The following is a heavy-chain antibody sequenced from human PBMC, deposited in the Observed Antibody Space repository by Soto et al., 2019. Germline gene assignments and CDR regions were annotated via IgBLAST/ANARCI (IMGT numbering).Heavy chain of an antibody. CDR2: IRDGGDRT. D-gene: IGHD3-10*01. J-gene: IGHJ4*02. V-gene: IGHV3-23*01. CDR1: GFIFRTFG. Sequence: EVLLLESGGGLVQPGGSLRLSCAASGFIFRTFGMSWVRQAPGKGLEWVSSIRDGGDRTYYADSVRGRFTISRDNSKNTRFLQRNSLGAEDAAIYYCAKARRWFGRQTGDHWGQGDLVTVSS. CDR3: AKARRWFGRQTGDH.